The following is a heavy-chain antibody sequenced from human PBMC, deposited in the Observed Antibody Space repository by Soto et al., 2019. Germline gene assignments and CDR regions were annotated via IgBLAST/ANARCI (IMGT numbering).Heavy chain of an antibody. D-gene: IGHD5-12*01. CDR2: ISGSGLTI. CDR1: GFPFSSYA. V-gene: IGHV3-48*03. CDR3: ARGPYRNTYNWFDS. Sequence: GGSLRLSCAASGFPFSSYAMTWVRQAPGKGLEWVSLISGSGLTIYYADSVKGRFTISRDNAKNSLYLQMNSLGVEDTAVYYCARGPYRNTYNWFDSWGQGTLVTVSS. J-gene: IGHJ5*02.